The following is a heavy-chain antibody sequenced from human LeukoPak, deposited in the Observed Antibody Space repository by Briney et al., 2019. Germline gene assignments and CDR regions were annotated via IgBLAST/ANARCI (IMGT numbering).Heavy chain of an antibody. Sequence: ASVKVSRKASGYTFTSYGISWVRQAPGQGLEWMGWISAYNGNTNYAQKLQGRVTMTTDTSTSTAYMELRSLRSDDTAVYYSARWILTGSNWFDPWGQGTLVTVSS. CDR3: ARWILTGSNWFDP. CDR1: GYTFTSYG. J-gene: IGHJ5*02. D-gene: IGHD3-9*01. CDR2: ISAYNGNT. V-gene: IGHV1-18*01.